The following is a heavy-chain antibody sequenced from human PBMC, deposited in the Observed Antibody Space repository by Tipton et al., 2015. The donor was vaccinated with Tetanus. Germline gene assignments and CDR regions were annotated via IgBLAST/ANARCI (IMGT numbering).Heavy chain of an antibody. CDR1: GGSITSGTYY. Sequence: TLSLTCTVSGGSITSGTYYWGWIRQPPGKGLEWIGNIYYSGTTYYNSPHKSRVTISLDTSKNQFSLKMTSVTAADTAVYYCARQADNWFGPWGQGTLVAVSS. CDR2: IYYSGTT. CDR3: ARQADNWFGP. V-gene: IGHV4-39*01. J-gene: IGHJ5*02.